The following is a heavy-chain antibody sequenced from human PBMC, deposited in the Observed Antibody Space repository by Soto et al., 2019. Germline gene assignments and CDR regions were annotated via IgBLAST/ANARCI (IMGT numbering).Heavy chain of an antibody. CDR2: IYWDDDK. D-gene: IGHD3-3*01. V-gene: IGHV2-5*02. CDR3: AHSVTITIFGVVMSTGWFDP. J-gene: IGHJ5*02. Sequence: QITLKESGPTLVNPTQTLTLTCTFSGFSLSTSGVGVGWIRQPPGKALEWLALIYWDDDKRYSPSLKSRLTIAIDTSKNQVVLTMTNMDPVDTATYYCAHSVTITIFGVVMSTGWFDPWGQGTLVTVSS. CDR1: GFSLSTSGVG.